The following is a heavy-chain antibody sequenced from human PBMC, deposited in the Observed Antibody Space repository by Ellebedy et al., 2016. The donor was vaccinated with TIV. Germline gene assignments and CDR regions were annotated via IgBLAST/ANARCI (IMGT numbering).Heavy chain of an antibody. Sequence: PGGSLRLSCAASGFTVSNDYMAWVRQAPGKGLEWVSLIYSRGTTYYADYVKVRFTISRDSSKNTLYLQMNSLRSEDSAVYYCMRRRSWGQGTLVTVSS. CDR1: GFTVSNDY. V-gene: IGHV3-66*04. CDR3: MRRRS. J-gene: IGHJ4*02. CDR2: IYSRGTT.